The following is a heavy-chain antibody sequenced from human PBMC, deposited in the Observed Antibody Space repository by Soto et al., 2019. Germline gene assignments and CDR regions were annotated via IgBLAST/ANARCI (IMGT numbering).Heavy chain of an antibody. CDR3: TRGLLTDFFDY. CDR2: ISYDGSNQ. Sequence: QAPGKGLEWVAVISYDGSNQFYAGSVKGRFTVSRDNSKNTLYLQVNSLRNDDTAVYYCTRGLLTDFFDYWGQGALVTVSS. J-gene: IGHJ4*02. V-gene: IGHV3-30-3*01.